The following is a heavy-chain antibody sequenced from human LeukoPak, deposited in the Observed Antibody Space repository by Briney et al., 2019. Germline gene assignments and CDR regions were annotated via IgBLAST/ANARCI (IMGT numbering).Heavy chain of an antibody. Sequence: GGSLKLSCAASGFTFSNYDMTWVRQAPGKGLESVSTIGDSGERTYYADSVKGRFTTSRDNSKNTLSLQMNSLRVEDTAVYYCAKDVVRGVVKTDYWGQGTLVTVSS. D-gene: IGHD3-10*01. CDR3: AKDVVRGVVKTDY. J-gene: IGHJ4*02. V-gene: IGHV3-23*01. CDR1: GFTFSNYD. CDR2: IGDSGERT.